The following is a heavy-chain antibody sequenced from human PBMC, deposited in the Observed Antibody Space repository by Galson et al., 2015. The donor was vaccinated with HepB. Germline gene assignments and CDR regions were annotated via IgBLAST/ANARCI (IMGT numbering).Heavy chain of an antibody. J-gene: IGHJ4*02. CDR1: GFTVSSNY. D-gene: IGHD3-3*01. Sequence: SLRLSCAASGFTVSSNYMSWVRQAPGKGLEWVSVIYSGGSTYYADSVKGRFTISRDNSKNTLYLQMNSLRAEDTAVYYCARVRSGEWSYYFDYWGQGTLVTVSS. CDR3: ARVRSGEWSYYFDY. V-gene: IGHV3-66*01. CDR2: IYSGGST.